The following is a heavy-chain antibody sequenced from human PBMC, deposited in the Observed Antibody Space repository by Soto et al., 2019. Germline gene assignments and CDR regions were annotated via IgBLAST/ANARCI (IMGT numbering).Heavy chain of an antibody. J-gene: IGHJ5*02. CDR1: GFTFSSYS. CDR2: ISSSSSTI. V-gene: IGHV3-48*01. D-gene: IGHD3-3*01. CDR3: ARDPPETIHYDFWSGYSLQLWFDP. Sequence: GGSLRLSCAASGFTFSSYSMNWVRQAPGKGLEWVSYISSSSSTIYYADSVKGRFTISRDNAKNSLYLQMNSLRAEDTAVYYCARDPPETIHYDFWSGYSLQLWFDPWGQGTLVTVSS.